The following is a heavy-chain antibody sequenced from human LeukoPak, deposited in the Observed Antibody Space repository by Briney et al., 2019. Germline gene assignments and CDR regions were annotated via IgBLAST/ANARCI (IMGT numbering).Heavy chain of an antibody. CDR1: GISLSNYG. Sequence: GGSLRLSCAVSGISLSNYGMSWVRQAPGKGLEWVAGISGSGGSTNYADSVKGRFTIYRDNPKNTLYLQMNRLRAEDTAVYFCAKRGVVIRVILVGFHKEAYYFDSWGQGALVTVSS. V-gene: IGHV3-23*01. CDR3: AKRGVVIRVILVGFHKEAYYFDS. CDR2: ISGSGGST. J-gene: IGHJ4*02. D-gene: IGHD3-22*01.